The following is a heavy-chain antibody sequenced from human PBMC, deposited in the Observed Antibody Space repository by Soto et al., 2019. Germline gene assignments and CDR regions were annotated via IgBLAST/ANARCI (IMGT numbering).Heavy chain of an antibody. V-gene: IGHV3-30*18. Sequence: VGSLRLSCAASGCTFRSYAMHWVRQAPGKWLEWVAFLSYDGSNKYYADSVKGRFTISRDNSKNTLYLQMNSRRAEDTAVYYCAKDGTNYYGSGSYYPIPKYYGMDVWGQGTTVPVSS. CDR3: AKDGTNYYGSGSYYPIPKYYGMDV. CDR1: GCTFRSYA. D-gene: IGHD3-10*01. CDR2: LSYDGSNK. J-gene: IGHJ6*01.